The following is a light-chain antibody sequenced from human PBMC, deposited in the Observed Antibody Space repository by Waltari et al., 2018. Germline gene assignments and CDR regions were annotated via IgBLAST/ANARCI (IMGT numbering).Light chain of an antibody. V-gene: IGKV3-15*01. CDR3: QQYNNWPRT. Sequence: EIVMTQSPATLSVSPGERATLSCRASQSVSSNLAWYQQKPGQAPRLLIYCASTRATGIPARFSSSGSGTEFTLTISSMQSEDFAVYYCQQYNNWPRTFGQGTKVEIK. CDR2: CAS. CDR1: QSVSSN. J-gene: IGKJ1*01.